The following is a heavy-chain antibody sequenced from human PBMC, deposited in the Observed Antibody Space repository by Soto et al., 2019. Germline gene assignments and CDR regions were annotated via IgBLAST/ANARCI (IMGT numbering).Heavy chain of an antibody. CDR3: ARDRHGSGYYDF. V-gene: IGHV4-34*01. J-gene: IGHJ4*02. D-gene: IGHD3-22*01. Sequence: SEALSLTCAVYGGSFSGYYWTWIRQPPGTGLEWIGEINHSGSTNYNPSLKSRVTISVDTSKNQFSLKLSSVTAADTAVYYCARDRHGSGYYDFWGQRTLVTVSS. CDR1: GGSFSGYY. CDR2: INHSGST.